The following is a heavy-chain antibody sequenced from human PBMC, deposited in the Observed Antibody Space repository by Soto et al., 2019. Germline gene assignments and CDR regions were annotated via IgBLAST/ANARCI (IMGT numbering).Heavy chain of an antibody. CDR1: GFTFSSYS. D-gene: IGHD2-2*02. CDR3: AREEYCSSTSCYTMENYYYYYGMDV. J-gene: IGHJ6*02. V-gene: IGHV3-21*01. Sequence: GGSLRLSCAASGFTFSSYSMNWVRQAPGKGLEWVSSISSSSSYIYYADSVKGRFTISRDNAKSSLYLQMNSLRAEDTAVYYCAREEYCSSTSCYTMENYYYYYGMDVWGQGTTVTVSS. CDR2: ISSSSSYI.